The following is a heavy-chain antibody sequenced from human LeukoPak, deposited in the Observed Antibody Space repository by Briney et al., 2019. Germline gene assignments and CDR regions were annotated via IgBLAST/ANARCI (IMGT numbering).Heavy chain of an antibody. CDR2: INHSGST. D-gene: IGHD1-20*01. Sequence: SETLSLTCAVYGGSFSGYYWSWIRQPPGKGLEWIGEINHSGSTNYNPSPKSRVTISVDTSKNQFSLKLSSVTAADTAVYYCARGVGITGHYFDYWGQGTLVTVSS. J-gene: IGHJ4*02. CDR3: ARGVGITGHYFDY. V-gene: IGHV4-34*01. CDR1: GGSFSGYY.